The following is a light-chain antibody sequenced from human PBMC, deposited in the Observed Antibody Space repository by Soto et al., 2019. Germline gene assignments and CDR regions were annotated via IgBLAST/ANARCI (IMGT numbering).Light chain of an antibody. Sequence: DIQMTQSPSSLSATVGDRVTITCRASQTIGKYLNWYQQQPGKVPKLLIYDASYLQSGVPSRVSGSESGTDFALNISDLRPEDFATYYCQQSFSIPFTFGPGTKVDIK. J-gene: IGKJ3*01. CDR3: QQSFSIPFT. CDR1: QTIGKY. V-gene: IGKV1-39*01. CDR2: DAS.